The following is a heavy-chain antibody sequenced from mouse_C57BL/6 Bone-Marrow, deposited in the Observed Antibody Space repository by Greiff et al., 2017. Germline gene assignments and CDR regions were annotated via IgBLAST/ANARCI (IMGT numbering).Heavy chain of an antibody. D-gene: IGHD2-10*01. V-gene: IGHV14-4*01. Sequence: EVQRVESGAELVRPGASVKLSCTASGFNIKDDYMHWVKQRPEQGLEWIGWIDPENGDTEYASKFQGKATITADTSSNTAYLQLSSLTSEDTAVYYCTSLLSFDYWGQGTTLTVSS. CDR3: TSLLSFDY. CDR1: GFNIKDDY. J-gene: IGHJ2*01. CDR2: IDPENGDT.